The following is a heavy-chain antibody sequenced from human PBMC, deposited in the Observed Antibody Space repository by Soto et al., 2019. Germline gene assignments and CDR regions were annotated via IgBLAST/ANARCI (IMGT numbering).Heavy chain of an antibody. D-gene: IGHD3-16*01. Sequence: GGSLRLSCAASGFTFSSYGMHWVRQAPGKGLEWVAVISYDGSNKYYADSVKGRFTISRDNSKNTLYLQMNSLRAEDTAVYYCAKGPKGWGLVDYWGQGTLVTVSS. J-gene: IGHJ4*02. CDR1: GFTFSSYG. CDR2: ISYDGSNK. V-gene: IGHV3-30*18. CDR3: AKGPKGWGLVDY.